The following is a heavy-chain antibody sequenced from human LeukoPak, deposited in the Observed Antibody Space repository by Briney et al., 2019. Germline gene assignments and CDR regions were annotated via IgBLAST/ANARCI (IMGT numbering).Heavy chain of an antibody. CDR3: ARVGYIAVAVGLVYFGY. V-gene: IGHV3-21*01. D-gene: IGHD6-19*01. Sequence: GGSLRLSCAASGFTFSSYSMNWVRQAPGKGLEWVSSISSSSSYIYYADSVKGRFTISRDNAKNSLYLQMNSLRAEDTAVYYCARVGYIAVAVGLVYFGYWGQGTLVTVSS. CDR2: ISSSSSYI. J-gene: IGHJ4*02. CDR1: GFTFSSYS.